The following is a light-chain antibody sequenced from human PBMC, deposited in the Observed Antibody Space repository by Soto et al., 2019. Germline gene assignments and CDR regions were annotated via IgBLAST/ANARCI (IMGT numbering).Light chain of an antibody. CDR1: QSVSVN. J-gene: IGKJ1*01. Sequence: EVVLTQSPDILSLSPGERATLSCRASQSVSVNFAWYQQKPGQAPRPLIYSASDRAPGIPARFSGSGSGTDFTLTISSLEPEDFAVYYCQQYGSSPPWTFGQGTKVEIK. CDR3: QQYGSSPPWT. CDR2: SAS. V-gene: IGKV3-11*01.